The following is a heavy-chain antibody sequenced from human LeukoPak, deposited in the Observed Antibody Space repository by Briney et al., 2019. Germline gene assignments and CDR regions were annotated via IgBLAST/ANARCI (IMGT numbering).Heavy chain of an antibody. Sequence: GGSLRLSCAVSGFAVNTNYMTWVRQTPGKGLEWVSVIYSGGSTYYADSVKGRFTISRDNSKNTLYLQMNSLRAEDTAVYYCAKGFLEWLSTPDYWGQGTLVTVSS. D-gene: IGHD3-3*01. V-gene: IGHV3-53*01. CDR1: GFAVNTNY. CDR2: IYSGGST. CDR3: AKGFLEWLSTPDY. J-gene: IGHJ4*02.